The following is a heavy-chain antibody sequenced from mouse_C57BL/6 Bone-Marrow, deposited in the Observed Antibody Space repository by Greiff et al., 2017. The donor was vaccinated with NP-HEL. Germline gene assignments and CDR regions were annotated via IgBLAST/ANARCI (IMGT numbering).Heavy chain of an antibody. CDR2: INPYNGGT. CDR3: ARGHWGFDY. D-gene: IGHD4-1*01. V-gene: IGHV1-19*01. CDR1: GYTFTDYY. J-gene: IGHJ2*01. Sequence: SGPVLVKPGASVKMSCKASGYTFTDYYMNWVKQSHGKSLEWIGVINPYNGGTSYNQKFKGKATLTVDKSSSTAYMELNSLTSEDSAVYYCARGHWGFDYWGQGTTLTVSS.